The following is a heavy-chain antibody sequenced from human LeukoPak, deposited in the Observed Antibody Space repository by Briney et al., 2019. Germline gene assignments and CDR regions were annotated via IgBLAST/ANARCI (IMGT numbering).Heavy chain of an antibody. CDR3: ARDLHDYGDSEGFDY. V-gene: IGHV4-59*01. CDR1: GGSISSYY. CDR2: VYYSGST. D-gene: IGHD4-17*01. Sequence: PSETLSLTCTVSGGSISSYYWNWIRQPPGKRLEWLGYVYYSGSTNYSPSLKSRFTISVDTSKNQFSLKLSSVTAADTAVYYCARDLHDYGDSEGFDYWGQGTLVTVSS. J-gene: IGHJ4*02.